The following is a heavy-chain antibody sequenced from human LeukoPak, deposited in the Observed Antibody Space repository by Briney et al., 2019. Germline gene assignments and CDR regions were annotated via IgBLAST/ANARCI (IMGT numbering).Heavy chain of an antibody. CDR3: ARVRVSRSWYDPNYYYYMDV. J-gene: IGHJ6*03. CDR2: IYTSGST. Sequence: SETLSLTCTVSGGSISSYYWSWIRQPPGKGLEWIGYIYTSGSTNYNPSLKSRVTISVDTSKNQFSLKLSSVTAADTAVYYCARVRVSRSWYDPNYYYYMDVWGKGTTVTVSS. D-gene: IGHD6-13*01. V-gene: IGHV4-4*09. CDR1: GGSISSYY.